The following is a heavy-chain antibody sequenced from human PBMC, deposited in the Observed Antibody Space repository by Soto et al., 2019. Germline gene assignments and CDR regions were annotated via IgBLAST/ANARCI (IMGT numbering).Heavy chain of an antibody. CDR3: ATGGRQWLVTSDFNY. V-gene: IGHV3-30*03. CDR1: GFTFSDYA. J-gene: IGHJ4*02. Sequence: VQLVESGGGVVQPGRSLRLSCAASGFTFSDYAMHWVRQAPGKGLEWVAVVSHDGRNTHYADPVKGRFTISRDSSKNTVSLEMTSLRAEDTAVYYGATGGRQWLVTSDFNYWGQGALVTVSS. CDR2: VSHDGRNT. D-gene: IGHD6-19*01.